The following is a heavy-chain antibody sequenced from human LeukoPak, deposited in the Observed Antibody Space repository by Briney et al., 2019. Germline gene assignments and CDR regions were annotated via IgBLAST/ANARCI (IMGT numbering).Heavy chain of an antibody. CDR3: AKDLEQWLWDDAFDI. J-gene: IGHJ3*02. D-gene: IGHD6-19*01. V-gene: IGHV3-30*02. CDR1: GFTFSSYS. Sequence: GGSLRLSCAASGFTFSSYSMNWVRQAPGKGLEWVAFIRYDGSNKYYADSAKGRFTISRDNSKNTLYLQMNSLRAEDTAVYYCAKDLEQWLWDDAFDIWGQGTMVTVSS. CDR2: IRYDGSNK.